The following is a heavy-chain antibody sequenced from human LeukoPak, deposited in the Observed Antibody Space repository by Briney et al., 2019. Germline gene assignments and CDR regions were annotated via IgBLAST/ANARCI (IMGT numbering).Heavy chain of an antibody. J-gene: IGHJ5*02. CDR1: GGSFSGYY. CDR3: ARGSLSGSWFDP. V-gene: IGHV4-34*01. D-gene: IGHD3-10*01. Sequence: SETLSLTCAVYGGSFSGYYWSWIRQLPGKGLEWIGEINHSGSTNYNPSLKSRVTISVDTSKNQFSLKLSSVTAADTAVYYCARGSLSGSWFDPWGQGTLVTVSS. CDR2: INHSGST.